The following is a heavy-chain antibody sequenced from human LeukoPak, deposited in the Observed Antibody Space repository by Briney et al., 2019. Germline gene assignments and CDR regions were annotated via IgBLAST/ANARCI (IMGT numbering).Heavy chain of an antibody. CDR3: ARDRSSGTSSCYHPYAFNM. CDR1: GFTVSSNY. CDR2: IYAGGGT. Sequence: GESLRLSCGASGFTVSSNYMTWVRQAPGKGQEWVSVIYAGGGTYYADSVKGRFTISRDNSQNTLYLQMNSLRPEDTAMYYCARDRSSGTSSCYHPYAFNMWGQGTMVTVSS. V-gene: IGHV3-66*02. D-gene: IGHD2-2*01. J-gene: IGHJ3*02.